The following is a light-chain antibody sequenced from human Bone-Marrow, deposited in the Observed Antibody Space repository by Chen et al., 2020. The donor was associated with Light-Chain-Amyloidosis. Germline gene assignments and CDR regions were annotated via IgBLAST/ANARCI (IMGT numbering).Light chain of an antibody. CDR1: DLPTKY. CDR3: QSADSSGTYEVI. Sequence: SYELTQPPSVSVSPVQPARITCSGDDLPTKYAYWYQQKPGQAPVLVIHRDTERPSGISDRFSGSSSGTTATLTISGVQAEDEADYHCQSADSSGTYEVIFGGGTKLTVL. CDR2: RDT. V-gene: IGLV3-25*03. J-gene: IGLJ2*01.